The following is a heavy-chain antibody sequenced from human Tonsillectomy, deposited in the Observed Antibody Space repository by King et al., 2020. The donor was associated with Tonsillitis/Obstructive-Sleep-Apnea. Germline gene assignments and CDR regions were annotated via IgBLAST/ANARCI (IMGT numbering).Heavy chain of an antibody. CDR1: GHSFTSYW. CDR3: ARQVGIAAAGSLYYYYMDV. J-gene: IGHJ6*03. CDR2: IYPGDSDT. D-gene: IGHD6-13*01. Sequence: VQLVQSGAEVKKPGESLKISCKVSGHSFTSYWIGWVRQMPGKGLEWMGIIYPGDSDTRYSPSFQGQVTISADKSISTAYLQWSSLKASDTAMYYCARQVGIAAAGSLYYYYMDVWGKGTTVTVSS. V-gene: IGHV5-51*01.